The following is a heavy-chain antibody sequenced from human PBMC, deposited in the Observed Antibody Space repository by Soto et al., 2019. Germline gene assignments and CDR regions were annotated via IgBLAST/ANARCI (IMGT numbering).Heavy chain of an antibody. V-gene: IGHV3-64*01. CDR3: ARREQSDYYYMDV. J-gene: IGHJ6*03. Sequence: EVQLVESGGGLVQPGGSLRLSCAASGFTFSNYAMDWVRQAPGKVLEYVSGISSNGVGTYYANSVKDRFTISRDNSKNTLYLQMGSLRAEDMAVYYCARREQSDYYYMDVWGKRDLGHRLL. CDR1: GFTFSNYA. D-gene: IGHD6-19*01. CDR2: ISSNGVGT.